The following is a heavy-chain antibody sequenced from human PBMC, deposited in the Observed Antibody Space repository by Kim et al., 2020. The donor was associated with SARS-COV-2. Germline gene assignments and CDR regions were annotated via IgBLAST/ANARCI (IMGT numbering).Heavy chain of an antibody. CDR3: ARHSPYSSGWYRNAFDI. CDR2: IYYSGST. Sequence: SETLSLTCTVSGGSISSSSYYWGWIRQPPGKGLEWIGSIYYSGSTYYNPSLKSRVTISVDTSKNQFSLKLSSVTAADTAVYYCARHSPYSSGWYRNAFDIWGQGTMVTVSS. D-gene: IGHD6-19*01. V-gene: IGHV4-39*01. CDR1: GGSISSSSYY. J-gene: IGHJ3*02.